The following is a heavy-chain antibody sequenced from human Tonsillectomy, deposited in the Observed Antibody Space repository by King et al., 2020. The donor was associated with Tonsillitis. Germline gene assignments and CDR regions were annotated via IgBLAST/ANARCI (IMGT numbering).Heavy chain of an antibody. Sequence: VQPVESGGGVVQPGRSLRLSCAASGFTFSNYGMHRVRQAPGKGLEWVAVISYDTNNKYYADSVKGRFTISRDNSKNTLFLRMDSLRAEDTAVYYCARGDDSSGYYWSFDYWGQGTLVTVSS. CDR3: ARGDDSSGYYWSFDY. CDR1: GFTFSNYG. CDR2: ISYDTNNK. J-gene: IGHJ4*02. V-gene: IGHV3-33*05. D-gene: IGHD3-22*01.